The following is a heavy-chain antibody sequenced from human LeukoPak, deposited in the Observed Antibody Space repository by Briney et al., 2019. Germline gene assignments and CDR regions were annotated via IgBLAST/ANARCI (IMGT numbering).Heavy chain of an antibody. D-gene: IGHD2-2*01. CDR1: GGSISSGGYY. V-gene: IGHV4-31*11. J-gene: IGHJ4*02. Sequence: PSETLSLTCAVYGGSISSGGYYWSWIRQHPGKGLEWIGYIYYSGSTYYNPSLKSRVTISVDTSKNQFSLKLSSVTAADTAVYYCARGEGQLLPFDYWGQGTLVTVSS. CDR3: ARGEGQLLPFDY. CDR2: IYYSGST.